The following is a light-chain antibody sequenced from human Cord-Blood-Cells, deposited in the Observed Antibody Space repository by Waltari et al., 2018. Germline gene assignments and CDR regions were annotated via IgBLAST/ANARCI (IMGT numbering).Light chain of an antibody. CDR2: EGS. J-gene: IGLJ3*02. V-gene: IGLV2-23*01. CDR3: CSYAGSSTWV. CDR1: SSDVRSYNL. Sequence: QSALTQPVSVSGSPGQSITLSCTGTSSDVRSYNLVSWYQQHPGKAPKLMIYEGSKRPSGVSNRFSGSKSGNTASLTISGLQAEDEADYYCCSYAGSSTWVFGGGTKLTVL.